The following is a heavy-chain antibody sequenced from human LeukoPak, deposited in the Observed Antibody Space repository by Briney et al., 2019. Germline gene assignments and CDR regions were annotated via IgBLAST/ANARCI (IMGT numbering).Heavy chain of an antibody. CDR3: ARNGHYSADY. J-gene: IGHJ4*02. CDR2: IHHSGNT. CDR1: GASSISSGYW. V-gene: IGHV4-4*02. Sequence: LETLSLTCVVSGASSISSGYWWSWVRQPPGKGLEWIGEIHHSGNTNFNPSLKSRATISVDKSKNQFSLKMSSVTAADTAVYFCARNGHYSADYWGRGILVTVSP. D-gene: IGHD4-17*01.